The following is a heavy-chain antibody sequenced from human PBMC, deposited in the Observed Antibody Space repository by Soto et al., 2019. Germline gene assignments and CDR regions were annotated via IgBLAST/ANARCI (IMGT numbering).Heavy chain of an antibody. Sequence: SETLSLTCTVSGGSISSGGYYWSWIRQHPGKGLEWIGYIYYSGSTYYNPSLKSRVTISVDTSKNQFSLKLSSVTAADTAVYYCARVNLGWLDYWGQGTLVTVSS. D-gene: IGHD3-3*01. CDR1: GGSISSGGYY. V-gene: IGHV4-31*03. J-gene: IGHJ4*02. CDR3: ARVNLGWLDY. CDR2: IYYSGST.